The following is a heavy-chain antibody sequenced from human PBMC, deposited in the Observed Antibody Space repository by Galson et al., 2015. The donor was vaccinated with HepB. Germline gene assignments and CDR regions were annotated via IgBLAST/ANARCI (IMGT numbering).Heavy chain of an antibody. CDR1: GFSLSTTEMR. Sequence: LVKPTQTLTLTCTFSGFSLSTTEMRVSWIRQPPGKGLEWIGFIYHTGNTFYNPTLKSRVTISVDKSKNQFSLRLTSVTAADTAIYYCARGEGDYGLGYWGQGALVTVSP. CDR3: ARGEGDYGLGY. J-gene: IGHJ4*02. V-gene: IGHV4-30-2*01. D-gene: IGHD4-17*01. CDR2: IYHTGNT.